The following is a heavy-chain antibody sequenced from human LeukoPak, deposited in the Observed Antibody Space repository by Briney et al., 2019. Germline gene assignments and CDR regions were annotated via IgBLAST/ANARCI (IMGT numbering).Heavy chain of an antibody. J-gene: IGHJ6*03. V-gene: IGHV1-69*06. CDR1: GRTFSRYA. Sequence: SVKVSCKSSGRTFSRYAISWVRQAPGQGLEWMGGIISIFCTANYAQKFQGRLTITADKYTHSPYIALNSLRSEEAAVYYCARVRDYYYYMDVWGKGTTVTVSS. CDR2: IISIFCTA. CDR3: ARVRDYYYYMDV.